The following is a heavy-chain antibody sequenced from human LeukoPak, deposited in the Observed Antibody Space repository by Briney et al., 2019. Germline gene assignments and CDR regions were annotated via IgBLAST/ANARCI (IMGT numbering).Heavy chain of an antibody. CDR3: ARDPGPTEGFDY. Sequence: GGSLRLSCAASGFTFSSYAMHWVRQAPGKGLEWVAVISYDGSNKYYADSVKGRFTISRDNSKNTLYLQMNSLRAEDTAVYYCARDPGPTEGFDYWGQGTLVTVSS. CDR1: GFTFSSYA. V-gene: IGHV3-30-3*01. CDR2: ISYDGSNK. J-gene: IGHJ4*02.